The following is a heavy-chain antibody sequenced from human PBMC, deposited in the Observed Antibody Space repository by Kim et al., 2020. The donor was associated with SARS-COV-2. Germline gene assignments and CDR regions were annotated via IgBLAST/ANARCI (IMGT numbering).Heavy chain of an antibody. CDR1: GGSFSGYY. Sequence: SETLSLTCAVYGGSFSGYYWSWIRQPPGKGLEWIGEINHSGSTNYNPSLKSRVTISVDTSKNQFSLELSSVTAADTAVYYCARSPPGGITMVRGVSIRRGGDYGMDVWGQGTTVTVSS. CDR2: INHSGST. V-gene: IGHV4-34*01. D-gene: IGHD3-10*01. J-gene: IGHJ6*02. CDR3: ARSPPGGITMVRGVSIRRGGDYGMDV.